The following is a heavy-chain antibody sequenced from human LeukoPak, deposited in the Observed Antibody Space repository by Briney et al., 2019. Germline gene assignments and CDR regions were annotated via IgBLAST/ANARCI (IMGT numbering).Heavy chain of an antibody. CDR1: GFTFSRYS. V-gene: IGHV3-21*01. D-gene: IGHD4-23*01. Sequence: PGGSLRLSCAASGFTFSRYSMSWVRQAPGKGLEWVSSISSSSTYIYYADSVKGRFTISRDNAKNSLYLQMNSLRAEDTAVYYCARDVGGDYFDYWGQGTLVTVSS. CDR2: ISSSSTYI. CDR3: ARDVGGDYFDY. J-gene: IGHJ4*02.